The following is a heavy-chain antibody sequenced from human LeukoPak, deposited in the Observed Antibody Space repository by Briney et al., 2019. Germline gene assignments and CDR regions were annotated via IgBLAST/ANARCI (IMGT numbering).Heavy chain of an antibody. CDR1: GFTFSSYG. J-gene: IGHJ6*03. V-gene: IGHV3-23*01. CDR3: AKDGSGDYNYYYMDV. Sequence: GGTLRLSCAAPGFTFSSYGMSWVRQAPGKGLEWVSAISGSGGSTYYANSVKGRFTISRDNSRNTLYLQMNSLRAEDTAVYYCAKDGSGDYNYYYMDVWGKGTTVTISS. D-gene: IGHD1-26*01. CDR2: ISGSGGST.